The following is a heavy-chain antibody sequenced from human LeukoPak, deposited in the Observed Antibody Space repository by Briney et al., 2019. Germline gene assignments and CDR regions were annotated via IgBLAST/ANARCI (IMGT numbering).Heavy chain of an antibody. Sequence: GRSLRLSCAASGFTFSSYGMHGVRQAPGKGLEWVAVISYDGSNKYYADSVKGRFTISRDNSKNTLYMKMNSLRAEDTAVYYCAKDSEVWFGAYYFDYWGQGTLVTVSS. CDR2: ISYDGSNK. CDR3: AKDSEVWFGAYYFDY. CDR1: GFTFSSYG. V-gene: IGHV3-30*18. D-gene: IGHD3-10*01. J-gene: IGHJ4*02.